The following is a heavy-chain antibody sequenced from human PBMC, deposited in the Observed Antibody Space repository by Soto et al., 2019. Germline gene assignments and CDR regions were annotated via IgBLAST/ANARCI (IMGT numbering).Heavy chain of an antibody. J-gene: IGHJ6*02. V-gene: IGHV3-30*18. CDR2: ISYDGSNK. CDR3: AKDGPRRVDYGDYYYYYGMDV. D-gene: IGHD4-17*01. Sequence: GGSLRLSCAASGFTFSSYGMHWVRQAPGKGLEWVAVISYDGSNKYYADSVKGRFTISRDNSKNTLYLQMNSLRAEDTAVYYCAKDGPRRVDYGDYYYYYGMDVWGQGTTVTVS. CDR1: GFTFSSYG.